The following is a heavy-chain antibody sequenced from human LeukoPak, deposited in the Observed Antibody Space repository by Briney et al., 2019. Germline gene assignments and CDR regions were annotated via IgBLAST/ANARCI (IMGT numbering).Heavy chain of an antibody. V-gene: IGHV1-18*01. CDR3: ASSYYYDIYAFDI. D-gene: IGHD3-22*01. J-gene: IGHJ3*02. CDR1: GYTFTSYG. CDR2: ISAYNGNT. Sequence: ASVKVSCKASGYTFTSYGISWVRQAPGQGLEWMGWISAYNGNTNYAQKFQGRVTMTRDTSISTAYMELSRLRSDDTAVYYCASSYYYDIYAFDIWGQGTMVTVSS.